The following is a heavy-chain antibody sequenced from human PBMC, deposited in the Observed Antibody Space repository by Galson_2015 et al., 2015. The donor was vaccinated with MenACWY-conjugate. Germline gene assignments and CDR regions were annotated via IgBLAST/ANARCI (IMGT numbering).Heavy chain of an antibody. CDR3: ARAGYCGGGFCYSGVIWFDP. CDR2: INVNNGDA. D-gene: IGHD2-15*01. V-gene: IGHV1-18*01. CDR1: GYTFNKYG. J-gene: IGHJ5*02. Sequence: SVKVSCKASGYTFNKYGMTWVRQAPGQGLEWMGWINVNNGDAKYGQKVRGRVTMTTDTPRSTAYMELTSLRADDTAVYYCARAGYCGGGFCYSGVIWFDPWGQGTRVTVSS.